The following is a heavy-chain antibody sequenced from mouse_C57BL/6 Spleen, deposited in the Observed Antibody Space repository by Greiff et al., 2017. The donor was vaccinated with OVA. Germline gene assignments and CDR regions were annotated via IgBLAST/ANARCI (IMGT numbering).Heavy chain of an antibody. CDR3: ESGLTRTVYYFDY. Sequence: QVQLKQPGAELVRPGSSVKLSCKASGYTFTSYWMAWVKQTPGQGLEWIGNINPSDSETHYTQKFKDKATLTVDNSSSTPYLQRSRLTSEDSAVYYGESGLTRTVYYFDYWGQGTTLTVSS. CDR2: INPSDSET. CDR1: GYTFTSYW. D-gene: IGHD4-1*01. J-gene: IGHJ2*01. V-gene: IGHV1-61*01.